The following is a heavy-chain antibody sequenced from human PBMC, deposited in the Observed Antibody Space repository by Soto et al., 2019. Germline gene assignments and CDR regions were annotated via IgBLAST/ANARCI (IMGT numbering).Heavy chain of an antibody. CDR1: GGSISSYY. Sequence: QVQLQESGPGLVKPSETLSLTCTVSGGSISSYYWSWIRQPPGKGLEWIGYIYYSGSTNYNPSLTSRVTISVDTSKNQFSLKPSSVTAADTAVYYCARNEGGATTWALDYWGQGTLVTVSS. CDR2: IYYSGST. V-gene: IGHV4-59*01. J-gene: IGHJ4*02. D-gene: IGHD1-26*01. CDR3: ARNEGGATTWALDY.